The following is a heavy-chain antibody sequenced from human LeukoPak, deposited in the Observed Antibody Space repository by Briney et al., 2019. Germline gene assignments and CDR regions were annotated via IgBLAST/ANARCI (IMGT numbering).Heavy chain of an antibody. J-gene: IGHJ6*02. CDR3: ARSTYYYYGMDV. Sequence: PSETLSPTCTVSGGSISSYYWSWIRQPPGKGLEWIGYIYYSGSTNYNPSLKSRVTISVDTSKNQFSLKLSSVTAADTAVYYCARSTYYYYGMDVWGQGTTVTVSS. V-gene: IGHV4-59*01. CDR1: GGSISSYY. CDR2: IYYSGST.